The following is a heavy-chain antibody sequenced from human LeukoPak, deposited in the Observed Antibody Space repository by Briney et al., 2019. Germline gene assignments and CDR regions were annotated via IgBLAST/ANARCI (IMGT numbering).Heavy chain of an antibody. CDR2: ISYDGRDQ. D-gene: IGHD3-10*01. CDR3: ARIGLGVSFGSGFDY. V-gene: IGHV3-30-3*01. J-gene: IGHJ4*02. CDR1: GFSLRGYA. Sequence: GGSLRLSCVASGFSLRGYAMHWVRQAPGKGGLEWVTMISYDGRDQYYADSVKGRFTISRDDSKNTLFLQMDSLRVEDTAMYHCARIGLGVSFGSGFDYWGQGTLVTVTS.